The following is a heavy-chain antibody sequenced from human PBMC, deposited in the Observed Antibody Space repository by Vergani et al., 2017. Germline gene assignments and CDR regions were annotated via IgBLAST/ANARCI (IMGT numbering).Heavy chain of an antibody. J-gene: IGHJ4*02. D-gene: IGHD2-21*02. CDR3: AKYLRDSTDGLPDS. V-gene: IGHV3-30*02. CDR2: IGKDGINT. CDR1: GFTFSNFG. Sequence: QVQLVESAGGMVQPGGSLRLSCAASGFTFSNFGMHWIRQAPGKGLEWLAYIGKDGINTRYRDAVKVRFTVSRDNYKDILYLQMYSLRSEDTALYYYAKYLRDSTDGLPDSWGPGPLVIVSS.